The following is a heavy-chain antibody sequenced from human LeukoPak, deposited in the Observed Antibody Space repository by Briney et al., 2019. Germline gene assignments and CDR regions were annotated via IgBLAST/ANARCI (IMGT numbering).Heavy chain of an antibody. Sequence: SETLSLTCAVYGGSFSGYYWSWIRQPPGKGLEWIGEINHSGSTNYNPSLKSRVTISVDTSKNQFSLKLSSVTAADTAVYYCATEYSSSSNYWGQGTLVTVSS. V-gene: IGHV4-34*01. CDR3: ATEYSSSSNY. D-gene: IGHD6-6*01. CDR1: GGSFSGYY. CDR2: INHSGST. J-gene: IGHJ4*02.